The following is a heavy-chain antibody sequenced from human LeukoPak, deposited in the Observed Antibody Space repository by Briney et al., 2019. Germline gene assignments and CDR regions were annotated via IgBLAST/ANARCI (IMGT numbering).Heavy chain of an antibody. D-gene: IGHD3-22*01. J-gene: IGHJ4*02. Sequence: GASVKVSCKASGYTFTRYGMSWVRQAPGQGLEWMGGIIPIFGTANYAQKFQGRVTITADESTSTAYMELSSLRSEGTAVYYCARVIETDYYDSSGYLDYWGQGTLVTVSS. CDR1: GYTFTRYG. V-gene: IGHV1-69*13. CDR2: IIPIFGTA. CDR3: ARVIETDYYDSSGYLDY.